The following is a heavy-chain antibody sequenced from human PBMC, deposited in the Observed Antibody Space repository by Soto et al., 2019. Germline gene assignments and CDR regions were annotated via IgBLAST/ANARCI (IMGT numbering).Heavy chain of an antibody. CDR3: ERDSSSGWGRYFDY. V-gene: IGHV4-31*03. D-gene: IGHD6-19*01. Sequence: QVQLQESGPGLVKPSQTLSLTCTVSGGSISSGGYYWSWIRQHPGKGLEWIGYIYYSGSTYYNPYLKSRVTISVDTSKNQFSLKLSSVTAADTAVYYCERDSSSGWGRYFDYWGQGTLVTVSS. CDR2: IYYSGST. J-gene: IGHJ4*02. CDR1: GGSISSGGYY.